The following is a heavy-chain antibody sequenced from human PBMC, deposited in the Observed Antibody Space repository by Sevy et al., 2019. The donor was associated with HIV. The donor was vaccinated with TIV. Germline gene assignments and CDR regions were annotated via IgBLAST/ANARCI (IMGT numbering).Heavy chain of an antibody. D-gene: IGHD2-8*01. CDR1: GFTFSKYS. J-gene: IGHJ4*02. V-gene: IGHV3-23*01. CDR3: AREGCTKPHDY. CDR2: FSFGCGKI. Sequence: GGSLRRSCAASGFTFSKYSMSWIRQTPGKGLEWVSTFSFGCGKINYADSVKGRFTISRDDSRNTFYQQMNSLRAEDTAIYYCAREGCTKPHDYWGQGTVVTVSS.